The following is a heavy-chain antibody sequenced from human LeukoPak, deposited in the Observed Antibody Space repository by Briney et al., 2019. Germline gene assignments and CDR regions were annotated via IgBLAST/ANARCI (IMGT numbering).Heavy chain of an antibody. J-gene: IGHJ4*02. V-gene: IGHV3-30*18. CDR3: AKDRHPARADGYCFDY. CDR1: AFTFRTYG. CDR2: ISFDANNK. Sequence: GGSLRLSCAASAFTFRTYGMHWVRQAPGKGLEWVAVISFDANNKNYADSVKGRFTISRDNSKNTLYLQVNSLKAEDTAVYYCAKDRHPARADGYCFDYWGQGTLVTVSS. D-gene: IGHD5-24*01.